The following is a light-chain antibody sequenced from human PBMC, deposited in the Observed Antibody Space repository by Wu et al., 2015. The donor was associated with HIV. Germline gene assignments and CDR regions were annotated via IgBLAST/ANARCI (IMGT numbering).Light chain of an antibody. V-gene: IGKV3-11*02. J-gene: IGKJ5*01. CDR1: QSISSY. Sequence: IVLTQSPATLSLSPGERATLSCRASQSISSYLAWYQQKPGQAPRLLIYDASNRATGIPARFSGSGSGRDFTLSISSLEHEDFAVYYCQQRSSWPPITFGQGTRLEIK. CDR3: QQRSSWPPIT. CDR2: DAS.